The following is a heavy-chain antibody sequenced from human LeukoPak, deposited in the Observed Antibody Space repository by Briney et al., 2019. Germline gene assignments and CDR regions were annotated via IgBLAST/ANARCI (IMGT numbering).Heavy chain of an antibody. CDR3: ARNPYYYDSSGFH. Sequence: SETLSLTCTVSGGSISSSSYYWGWIRQPPGKGLEWIGSIYYSGSTYYNPSLKSRVTISVDTSKNQFSLKLSSVTAADTAVYYCARNPYYYDSSGFHWGQGTLVTVSS. J-gene: IGHJ1*01. D-gene: IGHD3-22*01. V-gene: IGHV4-39*01. CDR2: IYYSGST. CDR1: GGSISSSSYY.